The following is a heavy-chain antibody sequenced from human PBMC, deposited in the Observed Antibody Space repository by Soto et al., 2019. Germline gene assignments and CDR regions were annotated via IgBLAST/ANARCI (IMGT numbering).Heavy chain of an antibody. Sequence: GGSLRLSCAASGFTFSSYAMHWVRQAPGKGLEWVAVISYDGSNKYYADSVKGRFTISRDSSKNTLSLQMNSLRAEDTAVYYCAKGGRQWLVTSDFNYWGQGALVTVSS. CDR1: GFTFSSYA. CDR2: ISYDGSNK. D-gene: IGHD6-19*01. V-gene: IGHV3-30-3*01. J-gene: IGHJ4*02. CDR3: AKGGRQWLVTSDFNY.